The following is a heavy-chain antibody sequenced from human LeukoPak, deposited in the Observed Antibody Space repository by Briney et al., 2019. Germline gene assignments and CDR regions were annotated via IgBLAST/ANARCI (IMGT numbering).Heavy chain of an antibody. V-gene: IGHV4-39*01. D-gene: IGHD3-10*01. CDR3: ARYVVYGSGKYYFDY. J-gene: IGHJ4*02. CDR1: GGSISSSDYY. CDR2: INYGGTT. Sequence: PSETLSLTCTVSGGSISSSDYYWSWIRQPPGKELEWIASINYGGTTYYNPSLKSRVTISVDTSKNQLSLRLSSVTAAGTAVYLCARYVVYGSGKYYFDYWGQGSLVTVSS.